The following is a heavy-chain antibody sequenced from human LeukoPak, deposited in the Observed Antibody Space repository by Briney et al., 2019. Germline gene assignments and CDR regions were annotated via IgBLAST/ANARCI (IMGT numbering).Heavy chain of an antibody. J-gene: IGHJ5*02. Sequence: QPGGSLRLSCAASEFSVGSNYMTWVRQAPGKGPEWVSALSGSGDITTYADSVKGRFTISRDNSMDTLYLQMNSLRVEDTALYYCAKDGWGPTAMKNNWFDAWGQGILVTVSS. CDR2: LSGSGDIT. CDR1: EFSVGSNY. D-gene: IGHD3-10*01. CDR3: AKDGWGPTAMKNNWFDA. V-gene: IGHV3-23*01.